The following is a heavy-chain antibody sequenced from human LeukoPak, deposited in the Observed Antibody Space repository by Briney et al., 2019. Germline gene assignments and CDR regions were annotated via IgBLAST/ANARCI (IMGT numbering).Heavy chain of an antibody. CDR1: GGTFSSYA. J-gene: IGHJ4*02. CDR3: AKVSHGASD. V-gene: IGHV1-69*04. Sequence: SVKVSCKASGGTFSSYAATWVRQAPGQGLEWMGRIIPIIGVVNYAQKFQGRVTITADTSTAYLELSSLRSDDTAVYYCAKVSHGASDWGQGTLVTVSS. D-gene: IGHD3-10*01. CDR2: IIPIIGVV.